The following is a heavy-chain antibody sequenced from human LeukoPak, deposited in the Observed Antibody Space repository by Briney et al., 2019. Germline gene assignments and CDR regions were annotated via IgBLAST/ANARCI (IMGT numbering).Heavy chain of an antibody. CDR3: ARVTPQRVYDI. CDR2: IYYSGST. V-gene: IGHV4-39*02. J-gene: IGHJ4*02. CDR1: GASISSGSYY. Sequence: TSETLFLTCTVSGASISSGSYYWGWIRQPPGEGLEWVGSIYYSGSTYYNPSLKSRVTISVDTSKNQFSLKLTSVTAADTAVYYCARVTPQRVYDIWGQGTLVTVSS. D-gene: IGHD3-9*01.